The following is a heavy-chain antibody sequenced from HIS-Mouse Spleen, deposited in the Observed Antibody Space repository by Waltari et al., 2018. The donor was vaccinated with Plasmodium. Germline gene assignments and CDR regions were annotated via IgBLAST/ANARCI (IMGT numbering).Heavy chain of an antibody. J-gene: IGHJ6*02. CDR1: GFTFSSYA. CDR3: ARLYYDFWSGYYPYGMDV. Sequence: QVQLVESGGGVVQPGRSLRLSCAASGFTFSSYAMHWVRQAPGKGLGWVEVISNEGSNNIYADSVKGRFTISRDKSKNTLYLQMNSLRAEDTAVYYCARLYYDFWSGYYPYGMDVWGQGTTVTVSS. D-gene: IGHD3-3*01. CDR2: ISNEGSNN. V-gene: IGHV3-30*04.